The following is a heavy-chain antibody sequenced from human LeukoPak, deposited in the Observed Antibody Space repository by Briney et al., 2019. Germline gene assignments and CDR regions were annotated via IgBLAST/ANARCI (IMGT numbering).Heavy chain of an antibody. CDR1: GGSFSGYY. V-gene: IGHV4-34*01. CDR3: ARGTRYYYGSGSYYKH. Sequence: SETLSLTCAVYGGSFSGYYWSWIRQPPGKGLXXXXXINHSGSTNYNPSLKSRVTISVDTSKNQFSLKLSSVTAADTAVYYCARGTRYYYGSGSYYKHWGQGTLVTVSS. CDR2: INHSGST. D-gene: IGHD3-10*01. J-gene: IGHJ4*02.